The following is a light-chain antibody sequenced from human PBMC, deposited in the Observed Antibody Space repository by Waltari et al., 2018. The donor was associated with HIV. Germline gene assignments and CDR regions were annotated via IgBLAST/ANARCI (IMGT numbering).Light chain of an antibody. J-gene: IGLJ1*01. CDR3: QSYDQTIPCV. CDR1: SGNIANNH. CDR2: EDT. Sequence: NFVLTQHHSVSESPGKTVTISCARSSGNIANNHVQWYQQRPGSAPTPVIYEDTQRPSGVPDRFSGSIDTSSNSASLTIYELKTEDEADYYCQSYDQTIPCVFGTGTRLTVL. V-gene: IGLV6-57*03.